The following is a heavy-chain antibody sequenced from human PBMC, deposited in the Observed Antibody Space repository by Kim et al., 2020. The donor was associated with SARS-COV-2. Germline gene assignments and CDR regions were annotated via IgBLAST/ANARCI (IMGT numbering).Heavy chain of an antibody. CDR2: IYYTGST. CDR3: ATPRSPGDYYYYGMDV. Sequence: SETLSLTCTVSGGSISTSSYYWGWIRQPPGKGLEWIGSIYYTGSTYYNPSLKSRVTISVDMSKNQFSLKLSSVTAADTAVYYCATPRSPGDYYYYGMDVWGQGTTVTVSS. D-gene: IGHD3-10*01. J-gene: IGHJ6*02. V-gene: IGHV4-39*07. CDR1: GGSISTSSYY.